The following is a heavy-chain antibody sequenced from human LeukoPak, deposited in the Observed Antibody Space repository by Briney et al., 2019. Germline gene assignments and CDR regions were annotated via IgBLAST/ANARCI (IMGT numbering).Heavy chain of an antibody. CDR2: ISSNVGYM. J-gene: IGHJ6*02. CDR1: GFTFSSYS. Sequence: GGSLRLSCAASGFTFSSYSMNWVRQAPGKGLEWVSSISSNVGYMYYTDSVKGRFTISRDNAKNSLYLQMNSVRAEDTAVYYCARHVSGVYGMDVWGQGTTVTVSS. V-gene: IGHV3-21*01. D-gene: IGHD3-16*01. CDR3: ARHVSGVYGMDV.